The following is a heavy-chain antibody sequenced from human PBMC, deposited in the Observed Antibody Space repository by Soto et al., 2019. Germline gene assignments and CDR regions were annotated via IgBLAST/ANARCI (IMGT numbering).Heavy chain of an antibody. V-gene: IGHV4-34*01. D-gene: IGHD2-2*01. CDR2: INHSGST. CDR1: GGSFSGYY. J-gene: IGHJ5*02. CDR3: ARGGSCSSTSCYRKNWFDP. Sequence: SETLSLTCAVYGGSFSGYYWSWIRQPPGKGLEWIGEINHSGSTNYNPSLKSRVTISVDTSKNQFSLKLSSVTAADTAVYYCARGGSCSSTSCYRKNWFDPWGQGTLVTVSS.